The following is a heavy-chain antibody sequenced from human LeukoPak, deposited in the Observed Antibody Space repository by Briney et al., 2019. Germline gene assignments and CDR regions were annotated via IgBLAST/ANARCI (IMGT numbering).Heavy chain of an antibody. CDR3: VMHYRLNTGFDY. CDR1: GGSISSSSYY. Sequence: SETLSLTCIVSGGSISSSSYYWGWIRQPPGKGLEWIGSIFNSGSTYYNSSLQSRVTISVDTSKNQFSLRLSSVTAADTAVYYCVMHYRLNTGFDYWGQGTLVTVSS. D-gene: IGHD1-1*01. CDR2: IFNSGST. V-gene: IGHV4-39*01. J-gene: IGHJ4*02.